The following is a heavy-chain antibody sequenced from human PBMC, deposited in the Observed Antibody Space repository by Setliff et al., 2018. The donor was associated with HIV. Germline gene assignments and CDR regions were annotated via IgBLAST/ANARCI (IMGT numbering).Heavy chain of an antibody. V-gene: IGHV4-31*03. CDR3: ARRLSGPQGWLLSNWFDP. CDR1: GGSISSGGYY. J-gene: IGHJ5*02. Sequence: SETLSLTCTVSGGSISSGGYYWSWIRQHPGKGLEWIGYISYSGSTYYNPSLKSRVTISVDTSKNQFSLKLSSVTAADTAMYYCARRLSGPQGWLLSNWFDPWGQGTLVTVSA. D-gene: IGHD3-3*01. CDR2: ISYSGST.